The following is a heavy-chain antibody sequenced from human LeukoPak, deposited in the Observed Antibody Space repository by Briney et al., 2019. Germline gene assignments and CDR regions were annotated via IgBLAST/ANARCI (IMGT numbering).Heavy chain of an antibody. Sequence: ASVKVSCKASGYTFTSYGISWVRQAPGQGLEWMGGFDPEDGETIYAQKFQGRVTMTEDTSTDTAYMELSSLRSEDTAVYYCATEGVIAARAFDCWGQGTLVTVSS. CDR1: GYTFTSYG. V-gene: IGHV1-24*01. CDR3: ATEGVIAARAFDC. D-gene: IGHD6-6*01. CDR2: FDPEDGET. J-gene: IGHJ4*02.